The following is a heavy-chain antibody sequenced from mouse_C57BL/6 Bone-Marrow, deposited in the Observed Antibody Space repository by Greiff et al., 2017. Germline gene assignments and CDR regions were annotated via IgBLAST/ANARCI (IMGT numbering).Heavy chain of an antibody. CDR3: TCYGSGAY. CDR2: IVPENGDT. D-gene: IGHD1-1*01. CDR1: GFNIKDDY. J-gene: IGHJ3*01. V-gene: IGHV14-4*01. Sequence: VQLQQSGAELVRPGASVKLSCTASGFNIKDDYMHWVKQRPEQGLEWIGWIVPENGDTEYASKFQGKATITADTSSNTAYLQLSSLTSEDTAVYCCTCYGSGAYWGQGTLVTVSA.